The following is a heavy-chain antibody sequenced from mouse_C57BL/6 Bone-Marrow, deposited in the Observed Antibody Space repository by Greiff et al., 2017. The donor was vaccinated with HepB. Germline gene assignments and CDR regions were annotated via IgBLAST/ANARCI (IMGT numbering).Heavy chain of an antibody. CDR3: ARAGVYYECDEGFAY. J-gene: IGHJ3*01. D-gene: IGHD2-4*01. CDR1: GFTFSSYA. Sequence: EVQLVEPGGGLVKPGGSLKLSCAASGFTFSSYAMSWVRQTPEKRLEWVATISDGGSYTYYPDNVKGRFTISRDNAKNNLYLQMSHLKSEDTAMYYCARAGVYYECDEGFAYWGHGRLVTVSA. V-gene: IGHV5-4*01. CDR2: ISDGGSYT.